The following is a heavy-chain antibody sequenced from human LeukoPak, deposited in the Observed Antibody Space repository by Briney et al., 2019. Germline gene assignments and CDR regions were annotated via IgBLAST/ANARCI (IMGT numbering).Heavy chain of an antibody. CDR2: IYPGDSDT. CDR1: GYSFTSYW. D-gene: IGHD6-13*01. CDR3: ARLQQQLSFRYFDY. V-gene: IGHV5-51*01. Sequence: GESLKISCKGSGYSFTSYWIGWVRQMPGKGLERMGIIYPGDSDTRYSPSFQGQVTISADKSISTAYLQWSSLKASDTAMYYCARLQQQLSFRYFDYWGQGTLLTVSS. J-gene: IGHJ4*02.